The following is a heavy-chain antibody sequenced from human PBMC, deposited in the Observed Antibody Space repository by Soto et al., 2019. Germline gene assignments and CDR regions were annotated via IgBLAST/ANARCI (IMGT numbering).Heavy chain of an antibody. CDR3: AKGKSTMVRGVYYYYYGMDV. Sequence: PGGSLRLSCAASGFTFSSYGMHWVRQAPGKGLEWVAVISYDGSNKYYADSVKGRFTISRDNSKNTLYLQMNSLRAEDTAVYYCAKGKSTMVRGVYYYYYGMDVWGQGTTVTVSS. D-gene: IGHD3-10*01. J-gene: IGHJ6*02. CDR1: GFTFSSYG. V-gene: IGHV3-30*18. CDR2: ISYDGSNK.